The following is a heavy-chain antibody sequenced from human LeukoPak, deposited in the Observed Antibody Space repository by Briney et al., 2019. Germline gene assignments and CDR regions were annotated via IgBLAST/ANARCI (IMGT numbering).Heavy chain of an antibody. CDR3: ARDSRSPDYGDYGVVDY. CDR2: IYYSGST. J-gene: IGHJ4*02. D-gene: IGHD4-17*01. V-gene: IGHV4-59*12. Sequence: ASETLSLTCTVSGGSISSYYWSWIRQPPGKGLEWIGYIYYSGSTNYNPSLKSRVTISVDTSKNQFSLKLSSVTAADTAVYYCARDSRSPDYGDYGVVDYWGQGTLVTVSS. CDR1: GGSISSYY.